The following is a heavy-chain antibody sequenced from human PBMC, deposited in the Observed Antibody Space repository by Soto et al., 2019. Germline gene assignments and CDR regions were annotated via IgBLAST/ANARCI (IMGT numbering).Heavy chain of an antibody. Sequence: GGSLRLSCAASGFTFSSYAMHWVRQAPGKGLEWVAVISYDGSNKYYADSVKGRFTISRDNSKNTLYLQMNSLRAEDTAVYYCARDHAIFGVAVNYYFDYWGQGTLVTVSS. CDR1: GFTFSSYA. D-gene: IGHD3-3*01. J-gene: IGHJ4*02. CDR2: ISYDGSNK. V-gene: IGHV3-30-3*01. CDR3: ARDHAIFGVAVNYYFDY.